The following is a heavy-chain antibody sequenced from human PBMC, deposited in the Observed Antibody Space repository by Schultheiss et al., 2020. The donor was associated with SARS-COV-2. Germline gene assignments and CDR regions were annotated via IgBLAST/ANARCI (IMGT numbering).Heavy chain of an antibody. V-gene: IGHV3-48*04. Sequence: GGSLRLSCAASGFTFSSYAMSWVRQAPGKGLEWVSAISGSGSTIYYADSVKGRFTISRDNAKNSLYLQMNSLRAEDTAVYYCARGDIVVVVAAVGGYWGQGTLVTVSS. CDR3: ARGDIVVVVAAVGGY. CDR2: ISGSGSTI. CDR1: GFTFSSYA. J-gene: IGHJ4*02. D-gene: IGHD2-15*01.